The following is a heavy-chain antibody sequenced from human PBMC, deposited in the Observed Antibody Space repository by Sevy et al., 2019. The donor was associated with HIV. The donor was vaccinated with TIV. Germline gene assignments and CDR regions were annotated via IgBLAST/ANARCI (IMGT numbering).Heavy chain of an antibody. Sequence: GGSLTLSCAASGFSYSSYGMHWVRQAPGKGLEWVAYIQYDGSYKDYADSVKGRFTISRDNSKNTLDLQMNSLRVEDTAVYYCVKEGGGEGGDHWGQGTLVTVSS. CDR3: VKEGGGEGGDH. CDR1: GFSYSSYG. CDR2: IQYDGSYK. V-gene: IGHV3-30*02. D-gene: IGHD2-21*01. J-gene: IGHJ4*02.